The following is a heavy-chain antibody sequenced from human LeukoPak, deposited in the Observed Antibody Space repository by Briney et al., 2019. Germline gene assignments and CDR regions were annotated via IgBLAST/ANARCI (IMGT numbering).Heavy chain of an antibody. CDR1: GFTLSYHY. CDR3: ARDRRSSIYGGLDN. D-gene: IGHD4/OR15-4a*01. V-gene: IGHV3-11*04. J-gene: IGHJ4*02. CDR2: ISNSGNTI. Sequence: GGSLRLSCAASGFTLSYHYMSWIRQAPGKGLEWISYISNSGNTIYYADSVKGRFTISRDDAKNSLYLQMDSLRVEDTAVYFCARDRRSSIYGGLDNWGRGTRVTVSS.